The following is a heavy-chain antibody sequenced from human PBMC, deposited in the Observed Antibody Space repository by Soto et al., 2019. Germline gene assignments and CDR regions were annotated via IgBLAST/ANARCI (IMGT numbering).Heavy chain of an antibody. CDR3: ARDLGKDYDLWRGFYSYYYGLDV. CDR2: IWYDGSNK. Sequence: QEQLVESGGGVVQPGRSLRLSCAASGFTFSSYGMHWVRQAPGKGLEWLSIIWYDGSNKYYADSVKGRFTISRDNSKNTLYRQMTRLRAEDTAVYYCARDLGKDYDLWRGFYSYYYGLDVWGQGTTVTVSS. D-gene: IGHD3-3*01. CDR1: GFTFSSYG. J-gene: IGHJ6*02. V-gene: IGHV3-33*01.